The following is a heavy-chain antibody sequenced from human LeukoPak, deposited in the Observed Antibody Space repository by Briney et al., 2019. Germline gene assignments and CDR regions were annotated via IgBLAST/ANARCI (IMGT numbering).Heavy chain of an antibody. CDR1: GITFSNYA. V-gene: IGHV3-23*01. D-gene: IGHD6-19*01. CDR3: AKIEGSGWYERDC. J-gene: IGHJ4*02. CDR2: VSGSGGST. Sequence: GGSLRLSCAASGITFSNYAMSWVRQAPGKGLDWVSAVSGSGGSTFYADSVRGRFTISRDNSRNMLYLQMNSLTAEDTAIYYCAKIEGSGWYERDCWGQGTLVTVSS.